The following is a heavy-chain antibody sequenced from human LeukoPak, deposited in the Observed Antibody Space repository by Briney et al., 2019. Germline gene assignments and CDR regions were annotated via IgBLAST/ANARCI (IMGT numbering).Heavy chain of an antibody. Sequence: ASVKVSCKASGYTFTGYYMHWVRQAPGQGLEWMGWINPNSGGTNYAQKFQGRVTMTRDTSISTAYVELSRLRSDDTAVYYCARGIDILGSKGAFDIWGQGTMVTVSS. CDR3: ARGIDILGSKGAFDI. CDR1: GYTFTGYY. V-gene: IGHV1-2*02. J-gene: IGHJ3*02. CDR2: INPNSGGT. D-gene: IGHD3-9*01.